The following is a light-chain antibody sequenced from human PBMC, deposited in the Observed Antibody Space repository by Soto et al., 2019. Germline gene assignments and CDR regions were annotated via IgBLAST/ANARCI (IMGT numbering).Light chain of an antibody. CDR1: SGDVGGYNY. CDR3: SSYTTTNTLGYV. Sequence: QSVLTQPASVYGSPGQSIAISCTGTSGDVGGYNYVSWYQQHPDKAPKLIIFDVSNRPSGISIRFSGSKSGNTASLTISGLQAEDEADYYCSSYTTTNTLGYVFGTGTKVTVL. J-gene: IGLJ1*01. V-gene: IGLV2-14*03. CDR2: DVS.